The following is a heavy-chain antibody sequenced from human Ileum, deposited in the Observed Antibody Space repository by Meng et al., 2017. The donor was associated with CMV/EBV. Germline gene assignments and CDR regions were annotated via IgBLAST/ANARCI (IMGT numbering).Heavy chain of an antibody. CDR2: VYYTGTP. D-gene: IGHD5-18*01. J-gene: IGHJ4*02. CDR3: ASIGYNYAYYADY. V-gene: IGHV4-39*07. Sequence: QLPESGPRLVRPSETLSLTCIVFGASIRNSGYFWGWIRQSPGKGLEWLGSVYYTGTPFYNPALMSRVTVSIDTSNNQFSLRLTSTTAADTAVYYCASIGYNYAYYADYWGQGTLVTVSS. CDR1: GASIRNSGYF.